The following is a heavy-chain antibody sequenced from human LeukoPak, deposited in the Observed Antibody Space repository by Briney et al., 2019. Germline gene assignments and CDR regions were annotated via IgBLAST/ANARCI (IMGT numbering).Heavy chain of an antibody. CDR2: IDPAGSST. D-gene: IGHD1-26*01. J-gene: IGHJ4*02. V-gene: IGHV3-74*01. CDR3: ARGVSGNYGNFDY. CDR1: GFTFSSDW. Sequence: GGSLRLSCEASGFTFSSDWMHWVRQAPGKGLVWVSRIDPAGSSTYFADFVKGRSSVSRDNAKNTVYLQMTSLTAEDTAVYYCARGVSGNYGNFDYWGQGTLVTVST.